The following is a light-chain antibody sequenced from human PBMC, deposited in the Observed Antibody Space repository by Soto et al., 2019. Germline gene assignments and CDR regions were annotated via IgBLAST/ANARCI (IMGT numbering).Light chain of an antibody. Sequence: DIQMTQSHSTLSASVGDRVTITCRSSQSLSSWVAWYQHKPGKAPKLLIYHASSLESGVPSRFSGSGSGTEFTLTISSLQPDDFASDYCQQYNSYSYTFGQGTKLEIK. J-gene: IGKJ2*01. CDR1: QSLSSW. CDR2: HAS. CDR3: QQYNSYSYT. V-gene: IGKV1-5*01.